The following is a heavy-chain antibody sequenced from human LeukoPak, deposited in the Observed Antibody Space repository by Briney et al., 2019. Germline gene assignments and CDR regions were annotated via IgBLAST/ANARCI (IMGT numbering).Heavy chain of an antibody. CDR3: VRARYSSAWFDS. CDR2: MNPKTGNT. J-gene: IGHJ5*01. D-gene: IGHD6-25*01. CDR1: GYIFDRYD. Sequence: ASVRVSCKASGYIFDRYDINWVRQDTGKGLEWMGGMNPKTGNTGYAQKFQGRVNMTSDTPMTTAYMDLNSLKSDDTAVYYCVRARYSSAWFDSWGHGTLVIVSS. V-gene: IGHV1-8*01.